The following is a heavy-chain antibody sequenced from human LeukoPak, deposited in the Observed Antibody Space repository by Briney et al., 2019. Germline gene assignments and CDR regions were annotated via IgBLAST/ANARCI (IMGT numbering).Heavy chain of an antibody. CDR3: ARGPRPRIVVVPAAMRGGGRYYYGMDV. Sequence: SETLSLTCAVYGGSFSGYYWSWIRQPPGKGLEWIGEINHSGSTNYNPSLRSRVTISVDTSKNQFSLKLSSVTAADAAVYYCARGPRPRIVVVPAAMRGGGRYYYGMDVWGKGTTVTVSS. D-gene: IGHD2-2*01. CDR1: GGSFSGYY. J-gene: IGHJ6*04. V-gene: IGHV4-34*01. CDR2: INHSGST.